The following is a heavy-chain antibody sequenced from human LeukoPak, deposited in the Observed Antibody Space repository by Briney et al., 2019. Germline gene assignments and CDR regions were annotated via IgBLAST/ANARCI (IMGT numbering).Heavy chain of an antibody. J-gene: IGHJ4*02. D-gene: IGHD1-14*01. CDR2: IWYDGSST. CDR3: ARDLNDRYNRNRFVGYFDY. V-gene: IGHV3-33*01. Sequence: PERSLRLSCAASGFTFSNYGMHWVRQAPGKGLEWVSVIWYDGSSTYHADSVKGRFTISRDNSKNTVYLQMSSLRAEDTAVYYCARDLNDRYNRNRFVGYFDYWGQGTLVTVSS. CDR1: GFTFSNYG.